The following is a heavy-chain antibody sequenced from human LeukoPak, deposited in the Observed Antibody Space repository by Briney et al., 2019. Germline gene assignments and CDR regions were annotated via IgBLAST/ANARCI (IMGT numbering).Heavy chain of an antibody. Sequence: SETLSLTCTVSGGSISSGSYYWSWIRQPAGKGLEWIGRIYTSGSTNYNPSLKSRVTISVDTSKNQFSLKLSSVTAADTAVYYCARVRNDPYYYDSSGYYYDYYYYYMDVWGKGTTVTISS. J-gene: IGHJ6*03. CDR1: GGSISSGSYY. CDR3: ARVRNDPYYYDSSGYYYDYYYYYMDV. CDR2: IYTSGST. V-gene: IGHV4-61*02. D-gene: IGHD3-22*01.